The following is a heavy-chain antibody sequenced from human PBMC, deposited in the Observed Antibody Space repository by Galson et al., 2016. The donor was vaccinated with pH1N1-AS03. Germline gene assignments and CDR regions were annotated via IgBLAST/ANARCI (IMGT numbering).Heavy chain of an antibody. Sequence: SLRLSCVASGFTFSAYSMNWVRQAPGKGLEWLSCISSSSSSIYYAASVKGRFTISRDNAKNSLYLEMNSLRAEDTALYYCAKSPGYCSAGSCSDQGYFDYWGQGTLVTVSS. CDR1: GFTFSAYS. D-gene: IGHD2-15*01. CDR3: AKSPGYCSAGSCSDQGYFDY. J-gene: IGHJ4*02. V-gene: IGHV3-48*04. CDR2: ISSSSSSI.